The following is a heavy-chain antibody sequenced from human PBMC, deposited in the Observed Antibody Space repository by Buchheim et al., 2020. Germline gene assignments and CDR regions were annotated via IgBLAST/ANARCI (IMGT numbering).Heavy chain of an antibody. J-gene: IGHJ4*02. CDR2: ISSSSSYI. V-gene: IGHV3-21*01. CDR1: GFTFSSYS. D-gene: IGHD5-18*01. CDR3: ARDPIQLWPRGGYYFDY. Sequence: EVQLVESGGGLVKPGGSLRLSCAASGFTFSSYSMNWVRQAPGKGLEWVSSISSSSSYIYYADSVKGRFTISRHNAKNSLYLQMNSLRAEDTAVYYCARDPIQLWPRGGYYFDYWGQGTL.